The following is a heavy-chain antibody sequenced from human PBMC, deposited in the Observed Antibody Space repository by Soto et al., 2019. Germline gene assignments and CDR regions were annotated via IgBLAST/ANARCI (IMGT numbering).Heavy chain of an antibody. D-gene: IGHD6-19*01. CDR2: ISYDGSNK. CDR1: GFTFSSYG. J-gene: IGHJ3*02. V-gene: IGHV3-30*18. CDR3: AKGSLDGILSSGWYGDAFDI. Sequence: QVQLVESGGGVVQPGRSLRLSCAASGFTFSSYGMHWVRQAPGKGLEWVAVISYDGSNKYYADSVKGRFTISRDNSKNTLYLQMNILRAEDTAVYYCAKGSLDGILSSGWYGDAFDIWGQGTMVTVSS.